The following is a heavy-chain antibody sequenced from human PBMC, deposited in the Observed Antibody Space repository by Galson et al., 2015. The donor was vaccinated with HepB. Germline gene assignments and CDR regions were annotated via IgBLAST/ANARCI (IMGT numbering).Heavy chain of an antibody. V-gene: IGHV3-48*04. CDR2: ISSSSSTI. D-gene: IGHD6-13*01. J-gene: IGHJ4*02. Sequence: SLRLSCAASGFTFSSYSMNWVRQAPGKGLEWVSYISSSSSTIYYADSVKGRFTISRDNAKNSLYLQMNSLRAEDTAVYYCARLGYSSSWYTGEGDYFDYWGQGTLVTVSS. CDR3: ARLGYSSSWYTGEGDYFDY. CDR1: GFTFSSYS.